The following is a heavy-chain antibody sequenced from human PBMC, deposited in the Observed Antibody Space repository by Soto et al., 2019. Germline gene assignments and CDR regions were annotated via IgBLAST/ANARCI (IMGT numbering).Heavy chain of an antibody. J-gene: IGHJ4*02. CDR3: ARVSEDLTSNFDY. CDR1: GFTFSRYS. Sequence: EVQLVESGGGLVRPGGSLRLSCAGSGFTFSRYSMNWVRQAPGKGLEWVSSISSTTNYIYYADSMKGRFTVSRDNAKNSVYLDMNSLSAEDTAVYYCARVSEDLTSNFDYWGQGTLVTVSS. CDR2: ISSTTNYI. V-gene: IGHV3-21*01.